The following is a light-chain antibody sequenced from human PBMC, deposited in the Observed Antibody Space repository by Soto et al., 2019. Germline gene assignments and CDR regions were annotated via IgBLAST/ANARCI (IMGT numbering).Light chain of an antibody. J-gene: IGKJ4*01. CDR1: QDISNY. CDR2: DAS. CDR3: QQYEGLPLT. Sequence: DIPMTQSPSSLSASVGDMVTITCQASQDISNYLNWYQQKPGKAPKLLMFDASNVETGVPSRFSGSGSGTDFTFTISSLQPEDIATYYCQQYEGLPLTFGGGTKVEIK. V-gene: IGKV1-33*01.